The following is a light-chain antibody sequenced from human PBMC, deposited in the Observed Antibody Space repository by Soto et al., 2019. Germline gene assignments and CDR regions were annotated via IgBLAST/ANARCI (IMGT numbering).Light chain of an antibody. CDR1: QSVGSS. J-gene: IGKJ1*01. V-gene: IGKV3-11*02. CDR2: DAS. CDR3: QQRYFWPLT. Sequence: ETVLTQSPVTLSLSPGERATLSCRASQSVGSSLGWYQQKPGQPPRLLIYDASNRATGVPARFSGSGSGRDFTLTISSLEPEDSAVYYCQQRYFWPLTFGQGTKVEI.